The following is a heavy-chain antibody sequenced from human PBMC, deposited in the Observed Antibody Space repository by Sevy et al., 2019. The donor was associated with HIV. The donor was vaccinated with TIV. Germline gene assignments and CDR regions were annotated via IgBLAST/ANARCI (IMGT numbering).Heavy chain of an antibody. CDR3: ARVFGAAAGYYYYMDV. D-gene: IGHD6-13*01. CDR1: GGSISSSNW. Sequence: SETLSLTCAVSGGSISSSNWWSWVRQPPGRGLEGIGEIYRSGGTNYNPSFKSRVTISVDKSKNQFSLKLSSVTAADTAVYYCARVFGAAAGYYYYMDVWGKGTTVTVSS. V-gene: IGHV4-4*02. J-gene: IGHJ6*03. CDR2: IYRSGGT.